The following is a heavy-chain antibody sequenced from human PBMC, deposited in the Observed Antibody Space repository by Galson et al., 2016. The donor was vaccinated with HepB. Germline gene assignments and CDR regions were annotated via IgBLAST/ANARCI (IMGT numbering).Heavy chain of an antibody. V-gene: IGHV3-30*03. CDR3: ARDRHIVVTTTYGLDI. CDR1: GFTFRNYG. J-gene: IGHJ6*04. D-gene: IGHD5-12*01. CDR2: ISSDGTKT. Sequence: SLRLSCAASGFTFRNYGMHWVRQATGKGLEWVAGISSDGTKTFYGDSVKGRVTMSRDNSENNLFLQMDRLRGDATAVYFCARDRHIVVTTTYGLDIWGKGTTVTVSS.